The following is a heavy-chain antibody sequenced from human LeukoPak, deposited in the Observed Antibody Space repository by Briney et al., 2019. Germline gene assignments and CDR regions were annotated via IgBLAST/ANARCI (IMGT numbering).Heavy chain of an antibody. D-gene: IGHD2-2*01. CDR3: ARYCSSTNRYKGGFDP. V-gene: IGHV4-31*03. CDR1: GGSISSGGYY. CDR2: IYYSGST. Sequence: SETLSLTCTVSGGSISSGGYYWSWIRQHPGKGLEWIGYIYYSGSTYSNPSLKSRVTISVDTSKNQFSLNLSSVTAADTAVYYCARYCSSTNRYKGGFDPWGQGTLVTVSS. J-gene: IGHJ5*02.